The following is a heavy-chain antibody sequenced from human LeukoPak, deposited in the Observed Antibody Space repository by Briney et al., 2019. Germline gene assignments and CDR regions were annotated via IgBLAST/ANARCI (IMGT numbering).Heavy chain of an antibody. CDR2: ISYDGSKK. V-gene: IGHV3-30*03. CDR1: GFTFSIHG. D-gene: IGHD2-8*02. CDR3: VTADSGRNDFAH. Sequence: PGGSLGLSCATSGFTFSIHGMHWVRHAPGKRLQWVAVISYDGSKKYYADSVKGRFTISRDNSKNTLYLQMNSLRAEDTAVYYCVTADSGRNDFAHWGQGTLVTVSS. J-gene: IGHJ4*02.